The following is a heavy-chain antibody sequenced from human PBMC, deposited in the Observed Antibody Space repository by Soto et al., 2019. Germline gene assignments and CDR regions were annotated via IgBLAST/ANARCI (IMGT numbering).Heavy chain of an antibody. Sequence: QVQLVQSGVEVKKPGASVKVSCKAPGYTFTTYGISWVRQAPGQGLEWMGWISPYDGDTNYADTLQGRVTLTTDTSTTTAYMELWILRSDDTAMYYCARDHGGSYQADSFDPWGQGTLVIVSS. CDR1: GYTFTTYG. CDR2: ISPYDGDT. D-gene: IGHD1-26*01. CDR3: ARDHGGSYQADSFDP. V-gene: IGHV1-18*01. J-gene: IGHJ5*02.